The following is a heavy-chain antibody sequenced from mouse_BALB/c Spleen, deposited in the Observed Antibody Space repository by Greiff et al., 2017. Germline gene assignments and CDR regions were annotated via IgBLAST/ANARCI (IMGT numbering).Heavy chain of an antibody. Sequence: VKLVESGPGLVAPSQSLSITCTVSGFSLTSYGVHWVRQPPGKGLEWLGVIWAGGSTNYNSAIMFRLSISKDNSKSQVFLKMNSLQTDDTAMYYCARDGPGDSYCRYASAWFAYWGQGTLVTVSA. J-gene: IGHJ3*01. CDR2: IWAGGST. D-gene: IGHD2-14*01. CDR3: ARDGPGDSYCRYASAWFAY. CDR1: GFSLTSYG. V-gene: IGHV2-9*02.